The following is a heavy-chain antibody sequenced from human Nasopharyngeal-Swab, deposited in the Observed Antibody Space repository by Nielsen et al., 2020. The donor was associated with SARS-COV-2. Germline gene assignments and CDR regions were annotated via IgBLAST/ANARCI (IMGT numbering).Heavy chain of an antibody. CDR3: ASLGYCSGGSCPNYYGMDV. J-gene: IGHJ6*02. CDR2: INPSGGST. V-gene: IGHV1-46*01. Sequence: WVRQAPGQGLEWMGIINPSGGSTSYAQKFQGRVTMTRDTSTSTAYMELSSLRSEDTAVYYCASLGYCSGGSCPNYYGMDVWGQGTTVTVSS. D-gene: IGHD2-15*01.